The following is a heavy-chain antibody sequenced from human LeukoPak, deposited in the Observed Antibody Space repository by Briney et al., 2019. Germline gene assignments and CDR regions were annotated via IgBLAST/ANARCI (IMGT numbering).Heavy chain of an antibody. CDR3: AEAGDYYDSSGYYYRVYFQH. CDR2: ISGSGGST. CDR1: GFTFSSYA. Sequence: GGSLRLSCAASGFTFSSYAMSWVRQAPGKGLEWVSAISGSGGSTYYADSVKGRFTISRDNSKKTLYLQMNSLRAEDTAVYYCAEAGDYYDSSGYYYRVYFQHWGQGTLVTVSS. V-gene: IGHV3-23*01. J-gene: IGHJ1*01. D-gene: IGHD3-22*01.